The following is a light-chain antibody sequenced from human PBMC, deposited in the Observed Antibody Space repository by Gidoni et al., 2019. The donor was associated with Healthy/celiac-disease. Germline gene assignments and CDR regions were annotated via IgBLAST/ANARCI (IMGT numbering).Light chain of an antibody. CDR2: DVS. Sequence: QSALTQPASVSGSPGQSITISCTGTSSDLGVYNYVSWYQQHPDNAPKLIIYDVSYRPSGFSNRFSGSKSGNTASLTISGLQGEDEADYYCSSYTGSSTVFGGGTKLTVL. V-gene: IGLV2-14*03. J-gene: IGLJ2*01. CDR1: SSDLGVYNY. CDR3: SSYTGSSTV.